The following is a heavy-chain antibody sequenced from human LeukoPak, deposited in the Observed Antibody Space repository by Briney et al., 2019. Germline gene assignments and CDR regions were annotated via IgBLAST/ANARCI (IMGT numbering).Heavy chain of an antibody. V-gene: IGHV1-2*02. J-gene: IGHJ4*02. CDR1: GYTFTGYY. D-gene: IGHD6-13*01. Sequence: ASVKVSCKASGYTFTGYYMHWMRQAPGQGLECMGWINPNSGGTNYAQKFQGRVDMTRDTSISTAYMELSRLRSDDTAVYYCARRGAGGDFDSWGQGTLVTVSS. CDR2: INPNSGGT. CDR3: ARRGAGGDFDS.